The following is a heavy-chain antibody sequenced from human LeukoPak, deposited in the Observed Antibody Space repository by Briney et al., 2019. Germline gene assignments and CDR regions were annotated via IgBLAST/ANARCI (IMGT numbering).Heavy chain of an antibody. Sequence: PGGSLRLSCAASGFTFSSYAMSWVRQAPGKGLEWVSAISGSGGSTYYADSVKGRFTISRDNSKNTLYLQMNSLRAEDTAVYYCAKFSIGDIAMVMNYYMDVWGKGTTVTVSS. J-gene: IGHJ6*03. D-gene: IGHD5-18*01. V-gene: IGHV3-23*01. CDR3: AKFSIGDIAMVMNYYMDV. CDR2: ISGSGGST. CDR1: GFTFSSYA.